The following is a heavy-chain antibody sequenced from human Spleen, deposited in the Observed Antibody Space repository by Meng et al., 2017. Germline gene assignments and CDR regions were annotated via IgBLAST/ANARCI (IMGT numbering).Heavy chain of an antibody. CDR2: ISWNSGSI. J-gene: IGHJ3*02. Sequence: SLKISCAASGFTFDDYAMHWVRQAPGKGLEWVSVISWNSGSIGYADSVKGRFTISRDNAKNSLYLQMNSLRAEDTALYYCAKIAARRGDAFDIWGQGTMVTVSS. CDR3: AKIAARRGDAFDI. CDR1: GFTFDDYA. D-gene: IGHD6-6*01. V-gene: IGHV3-9*01.